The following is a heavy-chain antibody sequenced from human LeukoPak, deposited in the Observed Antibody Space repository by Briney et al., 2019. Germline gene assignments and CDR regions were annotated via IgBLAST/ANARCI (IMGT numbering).Heavy chain of an antibody. CDR3: ARVRDGYTVEGYFDY. J-gene: IGHJ4*02. CDR1: GGSISSSSYY. Sequence: SETLSLTCTVSGGSISSSSYYWSWIRQPPGKGLEWIGYIYYSGSTNYNPSLKSRVTISVDTSKNQFSLKLSSVTAADTAVYYCARVRDGYTVEGYFDYWGQGTLVTVSS. D-gene: IGHD5-24*01. CDR2: IYYSGST. V-gene: IGHV4-61*01.